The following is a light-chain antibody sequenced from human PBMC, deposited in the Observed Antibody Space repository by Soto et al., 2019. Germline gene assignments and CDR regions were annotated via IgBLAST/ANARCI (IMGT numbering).Light chain of an antibody. CDR3: CLYVGGRTYV. J-gene: IGLJ1*01. V-gene: IGLV2-23*01. Sequence: QSVLTQPASVSGSPGQSITISCTGTVGLVSWYQQHPGKVPKLIIYDDTKRPSGVSSRFSGSKSGNTASLTISGLQTEDEADYYCCLYVGGRTYVLGTGTKVT. CDR1: VGL. CDR2: DDT.